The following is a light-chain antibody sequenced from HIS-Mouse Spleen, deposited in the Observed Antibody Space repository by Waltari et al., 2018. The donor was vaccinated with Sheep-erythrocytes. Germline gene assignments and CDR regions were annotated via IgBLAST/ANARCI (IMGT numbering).Light chain of an antibody. Sequence: SYELTQPPSVSVSPGQTASITCSGDKLGDKYAYWYQQKPGQSPVLVIYQESKRPSGIPERFSGYNSGNTATLTISGTQAMDEADYYCQAWDSSTAVFGGGTKLTVL. CDR2: QES. J-gene: IGLJ2*01. CDR3: QAWDSSTAV. CDR1: KLGDKY. V-gene: IGLV3-1*01.